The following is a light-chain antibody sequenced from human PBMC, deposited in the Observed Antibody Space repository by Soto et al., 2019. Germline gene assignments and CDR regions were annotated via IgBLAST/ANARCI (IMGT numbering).Light chain of an antibody. J-gene: IGKJ5*01. CDR2: DVS. CDR3: QQRSNWHQIT. CDR1: QSVSSN. V-gene: IGKV3-11*01. Sequence: EIVMTQSPATLSVSPGERVTLSCGASQSVSSNWVWYHQKPGQAPRLLIYDVSNRASGIPARFSGSGSGTDFTLTISSLEPEDFAVYYCQQRSNWHQITFGQGTRLEIK.